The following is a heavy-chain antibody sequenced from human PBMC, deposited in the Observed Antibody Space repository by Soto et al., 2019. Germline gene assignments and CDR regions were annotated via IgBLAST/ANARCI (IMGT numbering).Heavy chain of an antibody. J-gene: IGHJ3*02. CDR3: ARAPAYYGSASYAFDI. CDR1: GFTVSSNY. D-gene: IGHD3-10*01. CDR2: IYSGGSQ. Sequence: GGSLRLSCAASGFTVSSNYMSWVRQAPGKGLEWVSVIYSGGSQYYADYVKGRFTISRANSKNTLYLQMNSLRAEDTDVNSCARAPAYYGSASYAFDIWGQGTMVTVSS. V-gene: IGHV3-53*01.